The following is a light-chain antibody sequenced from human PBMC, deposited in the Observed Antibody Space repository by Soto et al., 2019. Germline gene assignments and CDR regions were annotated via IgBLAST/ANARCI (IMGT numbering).Light chain of an antibody. CDR1: QSVSSSY. J-gene: IGKJ3*01. CDR2: GAS. Sequence: ESVLTQSPGTLSLSPGERATLSCRASQSVSSSYLAWYQQKPGQAPRLLIYGASSRATGIPDRFSGSGSGTDFTLTISRLEPEDFAVYYCQQYGRSPGTFGPGTMVAIK. V-gene: IGKV3-20*01. CDR3: QQYGRSPGT.